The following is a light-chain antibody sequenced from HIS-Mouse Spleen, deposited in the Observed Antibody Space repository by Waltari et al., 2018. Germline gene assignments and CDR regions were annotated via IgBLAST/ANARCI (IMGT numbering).Light chain of an antibody. V-gene: IGLV2-11*01. CDR3: CSYAGSYTFEVV. J-gene: IGLJ2*01. CDR2: DVS. Sequence: QSALTQPRSVSGSPGQSVTISCTGTSSDVGGYNYVSWYQQPPGKAPKLMIYDVSKRPSGFPDRFSGSKSGNTASLTISGLQAEDEADYYCCSYAGSYTFEVVFGGGTKLTVL. CDR1: SSDVGGYNY.